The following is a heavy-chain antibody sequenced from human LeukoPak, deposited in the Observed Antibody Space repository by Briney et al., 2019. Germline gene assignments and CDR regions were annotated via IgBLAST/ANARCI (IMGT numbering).Heavy chain of an antibody. V-gene: IGHV4-39*07. CDR3: ASATVTTGQFDY. J-gene: IGHJ4*02. CDR2: IFYSGST. Sequence: SETLSLTCTVSGGSISTSNYYWGWIRQPPGKGLEWIGNIFYSGSTYYSPSLKSRVTISVDTSKNQFSLKLSSVTAADTAVYYCASATVTTGQFDYWGQGTLVTVSS. CDR1: GGSISTSNYY. D-gene: IGHD4-17*01.